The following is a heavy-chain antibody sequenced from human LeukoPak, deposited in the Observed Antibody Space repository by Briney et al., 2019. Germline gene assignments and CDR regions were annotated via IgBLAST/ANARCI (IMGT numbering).Heavy chain of an antibody. CDR3: ASGRDGYNYVS. V-gene: IGHV4-61*02. Sequence: PSETLSLTCTVSGVSISSGSYYWSWIRQPAGKGLEWIGRIYTSGSTNYNPSLQSRVTISVDTSKNQFSLKLSSVTAADTAVYYCASGRDGYNYVSWGQGTLVTVSS. D-gene: IGHD5-24*01. J-gene: IGHJ4*02. CDR2: IYTSGST. CDR1: GVSISSGSYY.